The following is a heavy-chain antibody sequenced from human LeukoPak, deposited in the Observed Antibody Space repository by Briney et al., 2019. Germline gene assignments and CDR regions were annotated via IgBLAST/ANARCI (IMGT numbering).Heavy chain of an antibody. V-gene: IGHV1-18*01. D-gene: IGHD1-7*01. J-gene: IGHJ3*02. CDR3: ARASALTGTSRTSDDAFDI. Sequence: ASLKASCKASGYTFSTYGITWVRQAPGQGLEWMGWVSAYNDNTNYAQKFQGRVTMTTDASTSTAYMELRSLRSDDTAVYYCARASALTGTSRTSDDAFDIWGQGTMVTVSS. CDR1: GYTFSTYG. CDR2: VSAYNDNT.